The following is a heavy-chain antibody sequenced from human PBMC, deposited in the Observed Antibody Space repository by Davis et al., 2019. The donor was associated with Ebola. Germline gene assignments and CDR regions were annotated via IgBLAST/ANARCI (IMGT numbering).Heavy chain of an antibody. D-gene: IGHD2-15*01. V-gene: IGHV1-69*13. CDR2: IIPIFGTA. Sequence: SVKVSCKAPGGSFSSYAFSWVRQAPGQGLEWMGGIIPIFGTANYAQKFQGRVTITADEYTSTVYMELNTLRSVDTAVYYCARPRDYCSDGSCYSIFDYWGQGTLVTVSS. CDR3: ARPRDYCSDGSCYSIFDY. J-gene: IGHJ4*02. CDR1: GGSFSSYA.